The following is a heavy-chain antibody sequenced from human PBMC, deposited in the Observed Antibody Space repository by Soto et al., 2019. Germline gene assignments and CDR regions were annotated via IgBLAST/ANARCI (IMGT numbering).Heavy chain of an antibody. CDR1: GFTFSSYA. J-gene: IGHJ5*02. CDR2: ISGSGGST. CDR3: AKDGYCSSTSCYCNWFDP. Sequence: EVQLLESGGGLVQPGGSLRLSCAASGFTFSSYAMSWVRQAPGKGLEWVSAISGSGGSTYYADSVKGRFTISRDNSKNTLYLQMNSLSAEDTAVYYGAKDGYCSSTSCYCNWFDPWGQGTLVTVSS. D-gene: IGHD2-2*03. V-gene: IGHV3-23*01.